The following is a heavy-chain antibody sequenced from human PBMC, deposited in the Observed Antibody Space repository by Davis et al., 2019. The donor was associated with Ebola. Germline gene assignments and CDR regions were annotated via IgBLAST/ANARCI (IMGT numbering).Heavy chain of an antibody. Sequence: AASVNVSCKASLGTFSSYAISWVRHAPAQGLEWMGRIIPIFGIANYAQKFQGRVTITADKSTSTAYMEVRSLRSDDTAVYYWASVPLLGSGWDYYFDYWGQGTLVTVSS. D-gene: IGHD6-19*01. CDR2: IIPIFGIA. V-gene: IGHV1-69*04. CDR3: ASVPLLGSGWDYYFDY. CDR1: LGTFSSYA. J-gene: IGHJ4*02.